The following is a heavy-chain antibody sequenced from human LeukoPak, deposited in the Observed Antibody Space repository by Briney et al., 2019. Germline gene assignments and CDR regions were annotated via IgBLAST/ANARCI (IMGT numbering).Heavy chain of an antibody. D-gene: IGHD4-17*01. CDR2: IIAIFGTA. CDR3: ARAVTTGPYYYGIYV. CDR1: GGTFTSYA. V-gene: IGHV1-69*13. J-gene: IGHJ6*04. Sequence: SVKVSCKASGGTFTSYAISRVRQAPGQGLEWMGGIIAIFGTANYEQKFQGRVTITADESTSTAYMELSSLRSEDTAVYYCARAVTTGPYYYGIYVWGKGTTVTVSS.